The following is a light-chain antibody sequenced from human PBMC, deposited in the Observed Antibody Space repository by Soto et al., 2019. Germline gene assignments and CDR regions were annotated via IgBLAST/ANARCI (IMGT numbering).Light chain of an antibody. J-gene: IGLJ3*02. CDR3: ETWDSYLPWV. Sequence: QLVLTQSSSASASLGSSVKLTCTLSSGHSSYIIAWHQQQPGKAPRYLMKLEGSGSYNKGSGVPDRFSGSSSGADRYLTISNLQFKDEADYYCETWDSYLPWVFGGGTKLTVL. CDR1: SGHSSYI. CDR2: LEGSGSY. V-gene: IGLV4-60*02.